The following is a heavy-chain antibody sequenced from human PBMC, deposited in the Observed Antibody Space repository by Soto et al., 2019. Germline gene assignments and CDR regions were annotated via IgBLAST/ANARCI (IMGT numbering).Heavy chain of an antibody. CDR3: ARAGVTPDFFDY. V-gene: IGHV3-53*01. CDR2: FESGGSI. CDR1: GFSVRTIY. J-gene: IGHJ4*02. D-gene: IGHD2-21*02. Sequence: GGSLRLSCAASGFSVRTIYMSWVRQAPGKGLEWVSVFESGGSIYYADSVKGRFIISRDYAKNTVYLQMNSLTVEDTAVYYCARAGVTPDFFDYWGQGTLVTVSS.